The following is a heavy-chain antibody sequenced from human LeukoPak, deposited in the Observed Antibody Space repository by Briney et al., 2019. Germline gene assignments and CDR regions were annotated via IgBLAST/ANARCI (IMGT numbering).Heavy chain of an antibody. Sequence: ASVKVSCKASGYTFIDYYIHWVRQAPGQGLEWMGWINPNSGGTNYAQKFQGRVTMTRDTSITTTYMELRRLTPDDSAVYFCATEASGLNWFDPWGQGTLVTVSS. D-gene: IGHD3-3*01. J-gene: IGHJ5*02. CDR2: INPNSGGT. CDR1: GYTFIDYY. CDR3: ATEASGLNWFDP. V-gene: IGHV1-2*02.